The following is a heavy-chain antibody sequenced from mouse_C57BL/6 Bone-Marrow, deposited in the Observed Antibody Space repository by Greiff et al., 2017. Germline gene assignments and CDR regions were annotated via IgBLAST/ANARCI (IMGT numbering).Heavy chain of an antibody. J-gene: IGHJ1*03. V-gene: IGHV1-64*01. D-gene: IGHD2-5*01. CDR2: IHPNSGST. CDR1: GYTFTSYW. Sequence: QVQRQQPGAELVKPGASVKLSCKASGYTFTSYWMHWVKQRPGQGLEWIGMIHPNSGSTNYNEKFKSKATLTVDKSSSTAYMQLSSLTSEDSSVYYCAPIYSNLFYWYFDVWGTGTTVTVSS. CDR3: APIYSNLFYWYFDV.